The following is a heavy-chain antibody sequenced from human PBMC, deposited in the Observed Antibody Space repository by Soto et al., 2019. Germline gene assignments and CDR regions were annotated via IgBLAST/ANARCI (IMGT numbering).Heavy chain of an antibody. D-gene: IGHD1-26*01. J-gene: IGHJ6*02. Sequence: PSQTLSLTCAISGDSVSSNSAAWNWIRQSPSRGLEWLGRTYYRSKWYNDSALSVKSRITVNPDTSKNQLSLQLSSVTPEDTAVYYCARSLAGLGAMAVWGQGTTVTVSS. CDR2: TYYRSKWYN. CDR1: GDSVSSNSAA. CDR3: ARSLAGLGAMAV. V-gene: IGHV6-1*01.